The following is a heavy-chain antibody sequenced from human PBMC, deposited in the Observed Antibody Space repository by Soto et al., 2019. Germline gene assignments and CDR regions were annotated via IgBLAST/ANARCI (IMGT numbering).Heavy chain of an antibody. CDR1: GYTFNSYG. V-gene: IGHV1-18*01. D-gene: IGHD2-15*01. CDR3: ARDYWSGGNCYLLFDY. Sequence: QVQLVQSGAEVKKPGASVKVSCKASGYTFNSYGISWVRQAPGQGLEWMGWISAHNGNTNYAQNFQGRVTMTTERSTSTAYMELRSLRSDDTAVYYCARDYWSGGNCYLLFDYWGQGTLVTVSS. J-gene: IGHJ4*02. CDR2: ISAHNGNT.